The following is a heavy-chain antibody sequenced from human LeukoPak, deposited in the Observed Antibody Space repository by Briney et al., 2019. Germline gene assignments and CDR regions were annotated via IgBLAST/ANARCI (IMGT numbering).Heavy chain of an antibody. J-gene: IGHJ4*02. CDR1: GGSISSYY. Sequence: SETLSLTCTVSGGSISSYYWSWIRQPPGKGLEWIGNIYYSGSTNYNPSLKSRVNISVDTSKNQFYLKLNSVTAADTAVYYCARETHYYDSSGYLGYWGQGTLVTVSS. CDR2: IYYSGST. D-gene: IGHD3-22*01. V-gene: IGHV4-59*12. CDR3: ARETHYYDSSGYLGY.